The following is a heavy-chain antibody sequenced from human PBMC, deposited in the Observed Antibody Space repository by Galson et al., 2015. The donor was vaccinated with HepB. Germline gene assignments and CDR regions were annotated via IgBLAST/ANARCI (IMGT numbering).Heavy chain of an antibody. V-gene: IGHV3-33*08. D-gene: IGHD3-22*01. CDR1: GFTFNTYA. CDR3: ARDLHDSSGYYYYYFDY. CDR2: IWYDGSNK. Sequence: SLRLSCAASGFTFNTYAMSWVRQAPGKGLEWVAVIWYDGSNKYYADSVKGRFTISRDNSKNTLYLQMNSLRAEDTAVYYCARDLHDSSGYYYYYFDYWGQGTLVTVSS. J-gene: IGHJ4*02.